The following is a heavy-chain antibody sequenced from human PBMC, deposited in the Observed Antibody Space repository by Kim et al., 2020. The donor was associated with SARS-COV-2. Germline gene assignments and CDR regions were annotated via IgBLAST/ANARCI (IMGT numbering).Heavy chain of an antibody. CDR1: GFTFSSYD. Sequence: GGSLRLSCAASGFTFSSYDMHWVRQATGKGLEWVSAIGTAGDTYYPGSVKGRFTISRENAKNSLYLQMNSLRGGDTAVYYCARGGYSSGWYISGGGWFDPWGQGTLVTVSS. J-gene: IGHJ5*02. V-gene: IGHV3-13*01. CDR2: IGTAGDT. CDR3: ARGGYSSGWYISGGGWFDP. D-gene: IGHD6-19*01.